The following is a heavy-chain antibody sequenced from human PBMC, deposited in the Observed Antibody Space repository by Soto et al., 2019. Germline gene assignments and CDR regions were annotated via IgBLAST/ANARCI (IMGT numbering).Heavy chain of an antibody. CDR2: IIPIFGTA. V-gene: IGHV1-69*13. CDR1: GGTFSSYA. D-gene: IGHD3-22*01. Sequence: GASVKVSCKASGGTFSSYAISWVQQAPGQGLEWMGGIIPIFGTANYAQKFQGRVTITADESTSTAYMELSSLRSEDTAVYYCARDYYDSSGYSPLQFDYWGQGTLVTVSS. J-gene: IGHJ4*02. CDR3: ARDYYDSSGYSPLQFDY.